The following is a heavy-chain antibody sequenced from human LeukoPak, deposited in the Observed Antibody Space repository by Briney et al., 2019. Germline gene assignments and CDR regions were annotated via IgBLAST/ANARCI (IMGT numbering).Heavy chain of an antibody. D-gene: IGHD1-1*01. CDR3: VKHSGGVYGNSDY. CDR2: VGRDGGDT. J-gene: IGHJ4*02. CDR1: GFTFSNNA. V-gene: IGHV3-23*01. Sequence: GGSLRLSCVASGFTFSNNAASWFRQAPGKGLEWVSTVGRDGGDTYYADSVRGRFTISKDSSKNTLQMNSLSADDTAMYYCVKHSGGVYGNSDYWGQGILVTVSS.